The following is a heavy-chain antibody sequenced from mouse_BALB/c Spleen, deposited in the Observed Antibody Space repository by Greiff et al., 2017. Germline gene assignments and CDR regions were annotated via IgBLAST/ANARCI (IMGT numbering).Heavy chain of an antibody. J-gene: IGHJ4*01. CDR1: GFTFSSYA. CDR2: ISSGGST. Sequence: DVKLQESGGGLVKPGGSLKLSCAASGFTFSSYAMSWVRQTPEKRLEWVASISSGGSTYYPDSVKGRFTISRDNARNILYLQMSSLKSEDTAMYYCARDYYGSSYRAMDYWGQGTSVTVSS. D-gene: IGHD1-1*01. V-gene: IGHV5-6-5*01. CDR3: ARDYYGSSYRAMDY.